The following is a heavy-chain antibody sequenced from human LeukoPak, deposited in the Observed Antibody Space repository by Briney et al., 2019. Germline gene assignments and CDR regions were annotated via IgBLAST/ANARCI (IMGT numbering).Heavy chain of an antibody. CDR1: TFTFSDYS. Sequence: GGSLRFSCAASTFTFSDYSMTWFRQAPGKGLQWVANIRQDGTEKTYVDSVKGRFTVSRDNAKNSLYLQMNSLTAEDTAVYYCARDLRAGGTWSYGIYFDLWGRGTLVTVSS. V-gene: IGHV3-7*01. CDR3: ARDLRAGGTWSYGIYFDL. J-gene: IGHJ2*01. CDR2: IRQDGTEK. D-gene: IGHD3-10*01.